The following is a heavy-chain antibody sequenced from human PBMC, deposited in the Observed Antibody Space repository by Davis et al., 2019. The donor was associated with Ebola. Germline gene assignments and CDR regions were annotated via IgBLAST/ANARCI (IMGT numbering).Heavy chain of an antibody. J-gene: IGHJ1*01. CDR2: INQSGIP. CDR1: GVSFSDYY. V-gene: IGHV4-34*01. D-gene: IGHD2-21*02. Sequence: PGGSLRLSCAIYGVSFSDYYWGWIRQSPGRGLEWIGEINQSGIPNSNPSLKSRVTISADRSKNQFFLKLTSVTAADTAVYYCARNQAGYCGGDCQGYFQHWGQGTVVTVSS. CDR3: ARNQAGYCGGDCQGYFQH.